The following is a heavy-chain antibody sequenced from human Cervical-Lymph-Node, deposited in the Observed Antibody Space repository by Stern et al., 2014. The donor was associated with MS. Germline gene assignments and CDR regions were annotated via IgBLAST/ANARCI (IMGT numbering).Heavy chain of an antibody. CDR3: ARRTSNCFDH. Sequence: QVQLQESGPRLVKPSETLSLTCTVSGDSISSRDHYWAWVRQPPGKGLEWIGTIYYSGITYYNPSLKSHFPVSVDTSNNQFSLKLHSVAAADTALYYCARRTSNCFDHWGQGALVTVSS. CDR1: GDSISSRDHY. V-gene: IGHV4-39*01. CDR2: IYYSGIT. J-gene: IGHJ4*02. D-gene: IGHD2-8*01.